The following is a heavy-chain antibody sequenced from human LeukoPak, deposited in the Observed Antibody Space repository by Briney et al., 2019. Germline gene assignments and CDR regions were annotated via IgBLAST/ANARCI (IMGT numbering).Heavy chain of an antibody. CDR2: ISGSGGST. J-gene: IGHJ4*02. CDR1: GFTLSSYA. CDR3: AKDEDSGYVNY. V-gene: IGHV3-23*01. D-gene: IGHD5-12*01. Sequence: GGSLRLSCAASGFTLSSYAMSWVRQAPGKGLEWVSAISGSGGSTYYADSVKGRFTISRDNSKNTLYLQMNSLRAEDTAVYYCAKDEDSGYVNYWGQGTLVTVSS.